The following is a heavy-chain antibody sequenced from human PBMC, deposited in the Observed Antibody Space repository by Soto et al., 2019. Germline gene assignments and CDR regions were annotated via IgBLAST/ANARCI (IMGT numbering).Heavy chain of an antibody. CDR1: GFKFYNYG. Sequence: SGGSLRRSWAASGFKFYNYGMHWVRQAPGKGLEWVAVIPYDGSNRYYSDSVKGRFTISRDNSKNTLYLQMNSLTAEDTAVYYCARDFFYCGGGNCYTLAFCGQGTLDT. J-gene: IGHJ1*01. D-gene: IGHD2-15*01. CDR2: IPYDGSNR. V-gene: IGHV3-30*03. CDR3: ARDFFYCGGGNCYTLAF.